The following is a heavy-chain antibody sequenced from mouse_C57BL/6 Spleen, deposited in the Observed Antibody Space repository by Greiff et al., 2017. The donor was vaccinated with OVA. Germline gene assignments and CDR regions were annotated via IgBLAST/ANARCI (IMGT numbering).Heavy chain of an antibody. V-gene: IGHV1-64*01. J-gene: IGHJ2*01. Sequence: QVQLKQPGAELVKPGASVKLSCKASGYTFTSYWMHWVKQRPGQGLEWIGMIHPNSGSTNYNEKFKSKATLTVDKSSSTAYMQLSSLTSEDSAVYYCARGDDGIKVGYWGQGTTLTVSS. CDR1: GYTFTSYW. CDR3: ARGDDGIKVGY. CDR2: IHPNSGST. D-gene: IGHD2-3*01.